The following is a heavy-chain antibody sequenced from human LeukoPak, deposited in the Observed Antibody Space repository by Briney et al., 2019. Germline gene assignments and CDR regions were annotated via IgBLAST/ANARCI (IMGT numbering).Heavy chain of an antibody. CDR1: GFTFSRYW. J-gene: IGHJ4*02. Sequence: LPGGSLRLSCAASGFTFSRYWMTWVRQAPGKGLEFVANIRQDGNEINYVDSVKGRFTISRDNAKNSLYLQLNSLRVEDTAVYYCATDRGWLQFDYWGQGTLATVSS. D-gene: IGHD5-24*01. V-gene: IGHV3-7*01. CDR3: ATDRGWLQFDY. CDR2: IRQDGNEI.